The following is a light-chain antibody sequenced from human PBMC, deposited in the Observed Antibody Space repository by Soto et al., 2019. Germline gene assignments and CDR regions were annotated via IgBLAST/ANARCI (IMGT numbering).Light chain of an antibody. J-gene: IGKJ4*01. CDR2: DAS. Sequence: DIQMTQSPSSLSASVGDRVTITCQASQDIKNYLNWYQQKPGKAPNLMIYDASNLKKGVPSRLSGSGAGTHFTFTISSLQPEDIATYYCQHYDHLPPLSFGGGTKVEIK. V-gene: IGKV1-33*01. CDR3: QHYDHLPPLS. CDR1: QDIKNY.